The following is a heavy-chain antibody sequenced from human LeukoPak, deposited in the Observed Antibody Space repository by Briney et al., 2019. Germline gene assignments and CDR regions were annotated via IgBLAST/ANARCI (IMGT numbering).Heavy chain of an antibody. CDR2: INTNTGNP. Sequence: ASVKVPCKASGYTFTSYAMNWVRQAPGQGLEWMGWINTNTGNPTYAQGFTGRFVFSLDTSVSTAYLQISSLKAEDTAVYYCASYFDTAAAYYYYYGMDVWGQGTTVTVSS. J-gene: IGHJ6*02. CDR3: ASYFDTAAAYYYYYGMDV. D-gene: IGHD6-13*01. CDR1: GYTFTSYA. V-gene: IGHV7-4-1*02.